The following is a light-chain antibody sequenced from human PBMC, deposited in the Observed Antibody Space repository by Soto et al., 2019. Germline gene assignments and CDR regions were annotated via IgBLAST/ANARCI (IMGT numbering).Light chain of an antibody. V-gene: IGKV3-20*01. Sequence: VLTQSPATLSLSPGERATLSCRASQSVSSYLAWYQQKPGQAPRLLAYGASSRATGIPDRFSGGGSGTDFTLTISRLEPEDFAVYYCQQFSSYPLTFGGGTKVDIK. CDR3: QQFSSYPLT. CDR2: GAS. CDR1: QSVSSY. J-gene: IGKJ4*01.